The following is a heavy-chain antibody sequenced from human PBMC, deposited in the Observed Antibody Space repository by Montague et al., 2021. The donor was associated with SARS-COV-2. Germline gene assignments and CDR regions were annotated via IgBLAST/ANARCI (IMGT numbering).Heavy chain of an antibody. CDR3: TSGEGNYGWMYYFDY. V-gene: IGHV4-59*01. CDR1: GDSIRTNY. D-gene: IGHD3-10*01. CDR2: VDKSDNT. Sequence: SETLSLTCTVSGDSIRTNYWSWIRQPPGKGLEWIGYVDKSDNTDYNPSLKSRVTISLDTSKKQFSLKLNSVTSADTAVYYCTSGEGNYGWMYYFDYWGQGTLVTVSS. J-gene: IGHJ4*02.